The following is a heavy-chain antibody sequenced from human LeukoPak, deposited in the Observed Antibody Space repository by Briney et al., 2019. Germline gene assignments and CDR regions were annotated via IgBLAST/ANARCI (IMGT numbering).Heavy chain of an antibody. D-gene: IGHD6-6*01. CDR2: ISESGDVT. CDR1: GFTFSNYP. Sequence: PGGSLRLSCEASGFTFSNYPMSWVRQAPGRGLEWVSVISESGDVTHYADAMKGRFTISRDNAKDTLNPQMNSLRAEDTAIYYCARDSSHYLGSSDYWGQGTLVTVSS. CDR3: ARDSSHYLGSSDY. J-gene: IGHJ4*02. V-gene: IGHV3-23*01.